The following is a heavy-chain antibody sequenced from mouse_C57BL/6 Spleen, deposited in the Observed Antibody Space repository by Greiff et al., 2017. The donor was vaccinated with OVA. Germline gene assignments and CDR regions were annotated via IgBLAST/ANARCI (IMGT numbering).Heavy chain of an antibody. CDR1: GYTFTSYW. J-gene: IGHJ2*01. Sequence: VQLQQSGAELAKPGASVKLSCKASGYTFTSYWMHWVKQRPGQGLEWIGYINPSSGYTKSNQKFKDKATLTADKSSSTAYMQLSSLTYEDSAVYSCARSGVYYGNPFDYWGQGTTLTVSS. CDR2: INPSSGYT. V-gene: IGHV1-7*01. CDR3: ARSGVYYGNPFDY. D-gene: IGHD2-1*01.